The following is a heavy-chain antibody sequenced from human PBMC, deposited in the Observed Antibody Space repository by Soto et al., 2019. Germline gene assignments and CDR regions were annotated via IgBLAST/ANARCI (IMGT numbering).Heavy chain of an antibody. Sequence: EVQLLESGGGLVQPGGSLRLSCAASGFTFSSYAMSWVRQAPGKGLESVSAISGSGGSTYYADSVKGRFTISRDNSKNTLYLQMNSLRAEDTAVYYCAKATHYYDSSGLDYWGQGTLVTVSS. CDR3: AKATHYYDSSGLDY. J-gene: IGHJ4*02. CDR2: ISGSGGST. CDR1: GFTFSSYA. D-gene: IGHD3-22*01. V-gene: IGHV3-23*01.